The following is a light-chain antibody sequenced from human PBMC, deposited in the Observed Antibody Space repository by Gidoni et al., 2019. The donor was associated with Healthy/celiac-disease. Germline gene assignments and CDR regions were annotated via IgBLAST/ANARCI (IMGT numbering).Light chain of an antibody. Sequence: ELVLTQSPGTLSLSPGERATFSCRASQSVSSSYLAWYQQKPGQAPRLLIYGASSRATGIPDRFSGSGSGTDFTLTISRLEPEAFAVYYCQQYGSSPSGTFGQGTKVEIK. CDR1: QSVSSSY. V-gene: IGKV3-20*01. CDR3: QQYGSSPSGT. J-gene: IGKJ1*01. CDR2: GAS.